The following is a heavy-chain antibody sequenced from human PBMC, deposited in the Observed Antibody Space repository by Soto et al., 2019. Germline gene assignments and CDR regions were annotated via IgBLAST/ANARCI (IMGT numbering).Heavy chain of an antibody. CDR2: IYYSGST. CDR3: DGIRDL. Sequence: ELLCVPWSVAYGSSVGLGGYRIMISQPPGKGLEWIGSIYYSGSTNYNPSLKNRVTISVDTSKNQLSLKLSFVTAADFFVYWEDGIRDL. V-gene: IGHV4-39*01. J-gene: IGHJ2*01. CDR1: YGSSVGLGGY. D-gene: IGHD2-21*01.